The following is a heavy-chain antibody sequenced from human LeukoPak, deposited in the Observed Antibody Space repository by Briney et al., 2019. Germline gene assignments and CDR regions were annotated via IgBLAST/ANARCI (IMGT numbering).Heavy chain of an antibody. V-gene: IGHV4-4*07. Sequence: SETLSLTCTVSGGSISSYYWSWIRQPAGKGLEWIGRIYTSGSTNYNPSLKSRVTMSVDTSKNQFSLKLSSVTAEDTAVYYCTTDALVVVPANDAFDIWGQGTMVTVSS. CDR3: TTDALVVVPANDAFDI. D-gene: IGHD2-2*01. CDR1: GGSISSYY. J-gene: IGHJ3*02. CDR2: IYTSGST.